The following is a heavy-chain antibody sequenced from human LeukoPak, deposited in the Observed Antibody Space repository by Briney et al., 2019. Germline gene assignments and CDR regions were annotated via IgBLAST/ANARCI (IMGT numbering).Heavy chain of an antibody. Sequence: GGSLRLSCAASGFTFSSYEMNWVRQAPGKGLEWVGRVKSKNDGGTTDYAAPVKGRFTFSRDDSKNTVYLQMDSLKTEDTAVYYCTTLESGGGSFFYYYGVDVWGQGTTVTVSS. CDR1: GFTFSSYE. D-gene: IGHD2-15*01. J-gene: IGHJ6*02. CDR3: TTLESGGGSFFYYYGVDV. CDR2: VKSKNDGGTT. V-gene: IGHV3-15*01.